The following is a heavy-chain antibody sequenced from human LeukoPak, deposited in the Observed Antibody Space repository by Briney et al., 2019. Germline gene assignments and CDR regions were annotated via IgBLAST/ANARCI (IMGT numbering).Heavy chain of an antibody. CDR3: ASEHVAVPGEN. J-gene: IGHJ4*02. V-gene: IGHV3-7*01. Sequence: GGSLRLSCAASGFTFRTYWMSWVRQAPGKGLEWVANIKQDGNEKYYVDSVKGRFTISRDNAKNSLDLQMNSLRAEDTAVYYCASEHVAVPGENWGQGTLVTVSS. D-gene: IGHD6-19*01. CDR2: IKQDGNEK. CDR1: GFTFRTYW.